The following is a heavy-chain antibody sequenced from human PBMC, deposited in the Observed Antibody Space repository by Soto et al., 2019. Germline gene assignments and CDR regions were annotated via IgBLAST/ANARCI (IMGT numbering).Heavy chain of an antibody. CDR3: AKSYGDGYYFDY. V-gene: IGHV3-23*01. CDR2: ISNSGGSR. Sequence: EVQLLESGGGLVQPGGSLRLSRAASGFTFSSYAMSWVRQTPERGLECVSAISNSGGSRYYADSVKGRFTISRDNSKNMVYLQVNSLRAEDTAVYYCAKSYGDGYYFDYWGQGTLVTVSS. D-gene: IGHD4-17*01. CDR1: GFTFSSYA. J-gene: IGHJ4*02.